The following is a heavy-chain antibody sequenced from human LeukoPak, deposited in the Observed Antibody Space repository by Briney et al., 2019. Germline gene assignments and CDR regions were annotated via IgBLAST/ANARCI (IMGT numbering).Heavy chain of an antibody. J-gene: IGHJ4*02. CDR1: GFTLSDHY. Sequence: GGSLRLSCAASGFTLSDHYMDWVRQAPGKGLEWVGRVRNKANGYRTEYAASVKGRFTVSGDASKSSLYLQMNSLKTEDTAVYYCARSGYCGGGTCYSDHFDYWGQGTLVTVSS. V-gene: IGHV3-72*01. CDR3: ARSGYCGGGTCYSDHFDY. CDR2: VRNKANGYRT. D-gene: IGHD2-15*01.